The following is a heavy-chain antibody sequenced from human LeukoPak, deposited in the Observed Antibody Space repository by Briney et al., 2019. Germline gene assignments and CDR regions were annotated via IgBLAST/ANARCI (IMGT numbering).Heavy chain of an antibody. CDR3: AAKLPGGAYYFDF. V-gene: IGHV3-23*01. J-gene: IGHJ4*02. Sequence: PGGSLRLSCVGSRLSIGNYDMTWVRQAPGKGLEWVSSISDSGLYIFSAASMRGRFTISKDNSANTLYLQIYSLRVEDTATYFCAAKLPGGAYYFDFWGQGTLVTVSS. CDR2: ISDSGLYI. CDR1: RLSIGNYD. D-gene: IGHD2-21*01.